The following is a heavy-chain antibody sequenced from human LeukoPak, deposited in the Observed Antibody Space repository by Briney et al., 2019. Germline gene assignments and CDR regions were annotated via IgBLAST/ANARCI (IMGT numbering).Heavy chain of an antibody. CDR3: AKDLPRPDGYKPAPAL. CDR1: GFAFSSYA. CDR2: ISGSGGST. V-gene: IGHV3-23*01. D-gene: IGHD5-24*01. J-gene: IGHJ3*01. Sequence: GGSLRLSCAASGFAFSSYAMSWVRQAPGKGLEWVSAISGSGGSTYYADSVKGRFTISRDNSKNTLYLQMNSLRAEDTAVYYCAKDLPRPDGYKPAPALWGLGTMVTVSS.